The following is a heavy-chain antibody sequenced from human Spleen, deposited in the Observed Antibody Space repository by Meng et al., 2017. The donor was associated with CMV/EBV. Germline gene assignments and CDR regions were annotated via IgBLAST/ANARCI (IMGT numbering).Heavy chain of an antibody. D-gene: IGHD3-3*01. CDR3: VKGGVSMIFLELFTFDF. J-gene: IGHJ4*02. V-gene: IGHV3-30*19. Sequence: GGSLRLSCAAAGFTFSNYGMRWVRQAPGKGLEWVAVISPDGSSKFYAASVRGRFTISRDNSKATLHLQMSSLTPEDTAVFYCVKGGVSMIFLELFTFDFWGQGTQVTVSS. CDR1: GFTFSNYG. CDR2: ISPDGSSK.